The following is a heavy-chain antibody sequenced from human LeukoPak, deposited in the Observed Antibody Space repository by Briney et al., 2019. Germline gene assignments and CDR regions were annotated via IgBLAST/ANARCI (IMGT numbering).Heavy chain of an antibody. V-gene: IGHV3-53*01. J-gene: IGHJ4*02. D-gene: IGHD6-19*01. Sequence: PGGSLRLSCAASGFTVSSNYMNWIRQAPGKGLEWVSVIYSGGGTYYADSVKGRFTISRDNSKNTLYLQMNSLRAEDTAVYYCSIDNGRSSGWYYYREYWGQGTLVTVSS. CDR3: SIDNGRSSGWYYYREY. CDR1: GFTVSSNY. CDR2: IYSGGGT.